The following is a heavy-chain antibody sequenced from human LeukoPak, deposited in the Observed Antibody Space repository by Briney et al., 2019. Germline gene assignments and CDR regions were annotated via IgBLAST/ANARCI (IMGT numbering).Heavy chain of an antibody. D-gene: IGHD3-16*02. CDR1: GFTFSSYS. V-gene: IGHV3-21*01. CDR3: ARVGRRLGELSPGAFDI. CDR2: ISSSSYI. Sequence: PGGSLRLSCAASGFTFSSYSMNWVRQAPGKGLEWVSSISSSSYIYYADSVKGRFTISRDNAKNSLYLQMNSLRAEDTAVYYCARVGRRLGELSPGAFDIWGQGTMVTVSS. J-gene: IGHJ3*02.